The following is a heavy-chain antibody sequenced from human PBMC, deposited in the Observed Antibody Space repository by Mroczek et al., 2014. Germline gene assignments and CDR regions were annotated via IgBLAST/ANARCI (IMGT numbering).Heavy chain of an antibody. V-gene: IGHV4-61*02. CDR3: ARVRNYYDSSGYSSYWYFDL. D-gene: IGHD3-22*01. CDR1: GGSISSGSYY. J-gene: IGHJ2*01. CDR2: IYTSGST. Sequence: QVQLQESGPGLVKPSQTLSLTCTVSGGSISSGSYYWSWIRQPAGKGLEWIGRIYTSGSTNYNPSLKSRVTMSVDTSKNQFSLKLSSVTAADTAVYYCARVRNYYDSSGYSSYWYFDLWGRGTLVTVSS.